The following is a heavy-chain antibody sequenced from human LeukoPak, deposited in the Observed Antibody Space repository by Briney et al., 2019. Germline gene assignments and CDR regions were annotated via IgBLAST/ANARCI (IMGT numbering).Heavy chain of an antibody. CDR1: GYTFTGYY. J-gene: IGHJ4*02. Sequence: ASVKVSCKASGYTFTGYYMHWVRQAPGQGLEWMGWINPNSGGTNYAQKFQGRVTMTRDMSISTAYMELRSLRSDDTAVYYCARGIIGYYFDYWGQGTLVTVSS. D-gene: IGHD2-15*01. CDR3: ARGIIGYYFDY. V-gene: IGHV1-2*02. CDR2: INPNSGGT.